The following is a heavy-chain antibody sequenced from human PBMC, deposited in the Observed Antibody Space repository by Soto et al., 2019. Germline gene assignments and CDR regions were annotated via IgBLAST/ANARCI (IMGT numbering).Heavy chain of an antibody. Sequence: EVHLAESGGGLVKPGGSLRLSCTTSGLTSRNAWMNWVRQSTGRGLEWVGRISSKPDGGTTDYAAPVNGRFLIARDDSKDILYLQMESLKTEDTAVYYCTTGSASFDYWGQGTLVTVSS. CDR2: ISSKPDGGTT. J-gene: IGHJ4*02. CDR3: TTGSASFDY. V-gene: IGHV3-15*07. CDR1: GLTSRNAW.